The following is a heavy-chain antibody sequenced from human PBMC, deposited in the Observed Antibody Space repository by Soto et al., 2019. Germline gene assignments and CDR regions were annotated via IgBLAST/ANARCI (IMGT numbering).Heavy chain of an antibody. J-gene: IGHJ4*02. CDR2: INAGNGNT. CDR3: ARDILFDY. D-gene: IGHD2-15*01. Sequence: KGAVASVKVSCKASEYTFTNYALHWVRQAPGQRLEWMGWINAGNGNTKYSQKFQGRVTITRDTSASTAYMELSSLRSEDTAVYYCARDILFDYWGQGTLVTVSS. CDR1: EYTFTNYA. V-gene: IGHV1-3*01.